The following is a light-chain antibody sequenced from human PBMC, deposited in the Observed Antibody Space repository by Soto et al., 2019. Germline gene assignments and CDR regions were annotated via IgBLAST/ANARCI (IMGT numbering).Light chain of an antibody. Sequence: SALTQPASVSGSPGQSITISCTGTSSDVGLYDYVSWYQQHPGKAPQLMIYAVSNRPSGVSNRFSASKSGNTASLFISGLQAGDEADYYCSSYTSDSSYVFGSGTKVNVL. CDR1: SSDVGLYDY. J-gene: IGLJ1*01. CDR2: AVS. CDR3: SSYTSDSSYV. V-gene: IGLV2-14*01.